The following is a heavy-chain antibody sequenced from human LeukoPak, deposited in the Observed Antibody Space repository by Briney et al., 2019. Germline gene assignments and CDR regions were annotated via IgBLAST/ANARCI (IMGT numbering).Heavy chain of an antibody. CDR1: GYTFTSYG. V-gene: IGHV1-18*01. J-gene: IGHJ4*02. CDR2: ISAYNGNT. D-gene: IGHD2-2*01. Sequence: ASVKVSCKASGYTFTSYGISWVRQAPGQGLEWMGWISAYNGNTNYAQKLQGRVTMTTGTSTSTAYMELRSLRSDDTAVYYCARDSRDIVVVPAAVQGDYWGQGTLVTVSS. CDR3: ARDSRDIVVVPAAVQGDY.